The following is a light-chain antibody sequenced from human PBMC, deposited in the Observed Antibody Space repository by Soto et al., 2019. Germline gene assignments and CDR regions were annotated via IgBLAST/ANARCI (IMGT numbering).Light chain of an antibody. CDR3: SSYTSSSTLV. CDR1: SSDVAGYNY. V-gene: IGLV2-14*01. J-gene: IGLJ2*01. CDR2: DVS. Sequence: QLVLTQPASVSGSPGQSITISCTGTSSDVAGYNYVSWYQQHPGKAPKLMIYDVSDRPSGVSSRFSGSKSGNTASLTISGLQAEDEADYYCSSYTSSSTLVFGGGTKLTVL.